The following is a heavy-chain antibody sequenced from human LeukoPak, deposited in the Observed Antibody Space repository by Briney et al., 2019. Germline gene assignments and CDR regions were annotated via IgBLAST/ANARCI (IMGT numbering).Heavy chain of an antibody. D-gene: IGHD3-10*01. CDR2: IYTSGST. CDR1: GGSISSGSYY. Sequence: TLXXTCTVSGGSISSGSYYWSWIRQPAGKGLEWIGRIYTSGSTNYNPSLKSRVTISVDTAKNPFSLKLSSVTAADTAVYXXAXXXXXXXXXITRXXXDYWGQGTXVTVSS. CDR3: AXXXXXXXXXITRXXXDY. V-gene: IGHV4-61*02. J-gene: IGHJ4*02.